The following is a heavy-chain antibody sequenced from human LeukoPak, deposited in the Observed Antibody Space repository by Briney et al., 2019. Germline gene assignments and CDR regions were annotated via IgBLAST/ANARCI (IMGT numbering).Heavy chain of an antibody. J-gene: IGHJ4*02. CDR2: ISPGGDFT. CDR3: AKYFNSNGYRPFDN. CDR1: GFTFSNYG. D-gene: IGHD3-22*01. V-gene: IGHV3-23*01. Sequence: GGSLRLSCAVSGFTFSNYGMSWVRQAPGKGLQFVATISPGGDFTYYAASVKGRFTISRDNAKNTLYLQVTSLRAEDTAVYYCAKYFNSNGYRPFDNWGQGTLVTVSS.